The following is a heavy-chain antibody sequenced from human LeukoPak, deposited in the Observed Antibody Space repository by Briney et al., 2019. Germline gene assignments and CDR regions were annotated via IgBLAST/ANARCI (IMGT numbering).Heavy chain of an antibody. CDR1: GGSFSGYY. V-gene: IGHV4-34*01. CDR2: INHSGST. D-gene: IGHD3-10*01. J-gene: IGHJ4*02. Sequence: SETLSLTCAVYGGSFSGYYWSWIRQPPGKGLEWIGEINHSGSTNYNPSLKSRVTISVDTSKNQFSLKLGSVTAADTAVYYCARAAYGSGGYLFDYWGQGSLVTVSS. CDR3: ARAAYGSGGYLFDY.